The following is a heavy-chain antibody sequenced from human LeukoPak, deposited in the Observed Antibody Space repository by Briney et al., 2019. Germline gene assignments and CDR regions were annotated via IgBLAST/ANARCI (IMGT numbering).Heavy chain of an antibody. D-gene: IGHD6-6*01. CDR1: GYTFTVYY. J-gene: IGHJ4*02. V-gene: IGHV1-2*02. Sequence: ASVKVSCKASGYTFTVYYMHWVRQAPGQGLEWMGWINPNSGGTNYAQKFQGRVTMTRDTSISTAYMELSRLRSDDTAVYYCARDSIAARPGFDYWGQGTLVTVSS. CDR2: INPNSGGT. CDR3: ARDSIAARPGFDY.